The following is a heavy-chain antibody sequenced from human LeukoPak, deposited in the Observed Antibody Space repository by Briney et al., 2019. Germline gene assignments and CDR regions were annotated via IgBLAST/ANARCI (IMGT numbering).Heavy chain of an antibody. CDR2: ISGSGGNT. CDR3: AKVSWAKYFDY. V-gene: IGHV3-23*01. Sequence: GGPLRLSCGASGFSFSSYAMSWVRQAPGKGLGWVSAISGSGGNTYYADSVRGRFTISRNNYKNTLYQQMNSLRAEDTAIYYCAKVSWAKYFDYWGQGTLVTVSS. CDR1: GFSFSSYA. D-gene: IGHD6-13*01. J-gene: IGHJ4*02.